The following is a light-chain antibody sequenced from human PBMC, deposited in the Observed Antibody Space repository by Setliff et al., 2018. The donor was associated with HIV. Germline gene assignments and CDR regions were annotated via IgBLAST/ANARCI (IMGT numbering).Light chain of an antibody. CDR2: DVT. CDR1: SSDVGGYNY. Sequence: QSVLAQPASVSGSPGQSITISCTGTSSDVGGYNYVSWYQHYPGKAPKFMIYDVTTRPSGVSNRFSGSKSGNTASLTISGLQAEDEADYFCCSYAGSNTPYVFGTGTKVTVL. CDR3: CSYAGSNTPYV. J-gene: IGLJ1*01. V-gene: IGLV2-14*03.